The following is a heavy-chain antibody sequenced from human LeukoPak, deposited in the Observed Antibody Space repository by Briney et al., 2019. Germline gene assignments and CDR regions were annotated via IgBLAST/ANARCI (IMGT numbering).Heavy chain of an antibody. D-gene: IGHD6-13*01. Sequence: SETLSLTCTVSGGFISSYYWSWIRQPPGKGLEWIGYIYYTGSTDYNPSLKSRVAISVDTSKNQFSLKLSSVTAADTAVYYCARGSKAAPGTFDYWGQGTLVTVSS. J-gene: IGHJ4*02. CDR1: GGFISSYY. CDR2: IYYTGST. CDR3: ARGSKAAPGTFDY. V-gene: IGHV4-59*01.